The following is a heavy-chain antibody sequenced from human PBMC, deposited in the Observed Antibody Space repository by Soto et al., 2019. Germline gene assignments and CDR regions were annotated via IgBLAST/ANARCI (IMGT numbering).Heavy chain of an antibody. D-gene: IGHD6-13*01. CDR1: GFTFSSYA. J-gene: IGHJ4*02. CDR3: GYGIAAAGTYFDY. Sequence: GGSLRLSCAASGFTFSSYAMSWVRQAPGKGLEWVSAISGSGGSTYYADSVKGRFTISRDNSKNTLYLQMNSLRAEDTAVYYCGYGIAAAGTYFDYWGQGTLVTVSS. V-gene: IGHV3-23*01. CDR2: ISGSGGST.